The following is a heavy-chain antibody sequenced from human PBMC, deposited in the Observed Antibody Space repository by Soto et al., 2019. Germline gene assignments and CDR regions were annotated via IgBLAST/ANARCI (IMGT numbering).Heavy chain of an antibody. CDR1: GYTFTSYG. CDR2: ISAYNGNT. D-gene: IGHD4-17*01. Sequence: ASVKVSCKASGYTFTSYGINWVRQAPGQGLEWMGWISAYNGNTNYAQKLQGRVTMTTDTSTSTAYMELRSLRSDDTAVYYCARASQLANNSGEYYCDVMDVWDQRSTETVS. V-gene: IGHV1-18*01. J-gene: IGHJ6*02. CDR3: ARASQLANNSGEYYCDVMDV.